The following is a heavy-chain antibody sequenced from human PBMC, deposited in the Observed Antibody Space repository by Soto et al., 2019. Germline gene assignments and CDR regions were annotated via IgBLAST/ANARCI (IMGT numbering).Heavy chain of an antibody. V-gene: IGHV3-48*03. D-gene: IGHD1-1*01. Sequence: VGSLRLSCAASVFTFSSYEMNWVRQAPGKWLEWVSYISSSGSTIYYADSVKGRFTISRDNAKNSLYLQMNSLRAEDTAVYYCAREWKRAFDIWGQGTMVTVSS. CDR3: AREWKRAFDI. J-gene: IGHJ3*02. CDR1: VFTFSSYE. CDR2: ISSSGSTI.